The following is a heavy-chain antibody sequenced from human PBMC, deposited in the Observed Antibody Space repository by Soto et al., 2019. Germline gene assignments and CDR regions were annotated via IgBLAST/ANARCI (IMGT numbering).Heavy chain of an antibody. Sequence: QVQLVESGGGVVQPGGSLRLSCAASGFSFSSYGMNWVRQAPGKGLEWVAVIWNDSSNKLYADSVRGRITVSRDNSESTLFLQMNSLRAEDTAVYYCATSNWNFFDYWGQGALVTVSS. CDR3: ATSNWNFFDY. J-gene: IGHJ4*02. D-gene: IGHD1-20*01. CDR1: GFSFSSYG. CDR2: IWNDSSNK. V-gene: IGHV3-33*03.